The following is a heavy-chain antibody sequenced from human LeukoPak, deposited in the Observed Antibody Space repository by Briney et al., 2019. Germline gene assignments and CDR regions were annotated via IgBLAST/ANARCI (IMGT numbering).Heavy chain of an antibody. D-gene: IGHD1-26*01. V-gene: IGHV1-8*01. J-gene: IGHJ4*02. CDR1: GYTFTSYD. CDR2: MNPNTGKT. CDR3: ARKLGAPYYFDF. Sequence: GASVKVSCKASGYTFTSYDIHWVRQATGQGLEWMGWMNPNTGKTDFAKKFQGRVTMTRNTSINTVYMELSSLRSEDTAVYYCARKLGAPYYFDFWGQGTLVTVSS.